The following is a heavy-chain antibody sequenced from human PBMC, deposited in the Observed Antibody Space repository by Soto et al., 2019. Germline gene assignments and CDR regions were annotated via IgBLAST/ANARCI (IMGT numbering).Heavy chain of an antibody. CDR2: IYSGGST. D-gene: IGHD2-21*02. Sequence: EVPLVESGGGLVQPGGSLRLSCAASGFTVSSNYMSWVRQAPGKGLEWVSVIYSGGSTYYADSVKGRFTISRHNSKNTLYPQMNSRRAEDTAVYCCASGRDCGGDCPHWFGPWGQGTLVTVSS. V-gene: IGHV3-53*04. CDR1: GFTVSSNY. J-gene: IGHJ5*02. CDR3: ASGRDCGGDCPHWFGP.